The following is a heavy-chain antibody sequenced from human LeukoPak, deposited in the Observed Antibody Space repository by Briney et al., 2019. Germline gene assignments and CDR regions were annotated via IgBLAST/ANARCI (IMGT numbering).Heavy chain of an antibody. D-gene: IGHD3-10*01. CDR1: GGSISSGDYY. J-gene: IGHJ4*02. V-gene: IGHV4-30-4*01. CDR2: IYYSGSI. Sequence: SETLSLTCTVSGGSISSGDYYWSWIRQPPGKGLEWIEYIYYSGSIYYNWSLKSRVTISVDTSKNQFSLKLSSVTAADTAVYYCAREDATMVRGGFDYWGQGTLVTVSS. CDR3: AREDATMVRGGFDY.